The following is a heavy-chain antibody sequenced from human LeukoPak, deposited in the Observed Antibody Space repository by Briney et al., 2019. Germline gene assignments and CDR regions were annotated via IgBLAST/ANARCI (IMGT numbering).Heavy chain of an antibody. J-gene: IGHJ4*02. D-gene: IGHD6-19*01. Sequence: GGSLRLSCAASGFTFNLYAMTWVRQAPGKGLEWVSTFYEALKTDYADSVKGRFTISRDNSNNMLYLQMNSLRTEDTAIYYCAKRGAGSGGLHYWGQGTLVTVSS. V-gene: IGHV3-23*01. CDR3: AKRGAGSGGLHY. CDR2: FYEALKT. CDR1: GFTFNLYA.